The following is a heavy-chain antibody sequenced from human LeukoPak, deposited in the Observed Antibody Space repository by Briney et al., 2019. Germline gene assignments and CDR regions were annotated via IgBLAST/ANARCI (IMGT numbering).Heavy chain of an antibody. D-gene: IGHD3-10*01. V-gene: IGHV1-2*02. Sequence: ASVKVSCKASVYTFTGYYMHWVRQAPGQGLEWMGWINPSSGVTNYAQKFQGRVTMTRDTSISTAYMELSRLRSDDTAVYYCARDFQSYGSGSYPNYWGQGTLVTVSS. CDR3: ARDFQSYGSGSYPNY. CDR2: INPSSGVT. J-gene: IGHJ4*02. CDR1: VYTFTGYY.